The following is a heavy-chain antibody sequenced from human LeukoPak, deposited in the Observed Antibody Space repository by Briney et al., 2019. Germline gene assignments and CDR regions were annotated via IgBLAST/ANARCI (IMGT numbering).Heavy chain of an antibody. D-gene: IGHD3-3*01. CDR1: GFTFSSYA. CDR3: VKGGWSTWFDP. V-gene: IGHV3-23*01. Sequence: GGSLRLSCAASGFTFSSYAMNWVRQAPGRGLEWISGISNSGTSTYYADSVKGRFTISRDNSKNTLDLQMNSLRAEDTAIYYCVKGGWSTWFDPWGQGTLVTVSS. CDR2: ISNSGTST. J-gene: IGHJ5*02.